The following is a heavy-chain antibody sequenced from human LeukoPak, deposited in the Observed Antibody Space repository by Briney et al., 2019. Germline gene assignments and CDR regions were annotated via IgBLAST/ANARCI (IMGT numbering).Heavy chain of an antibody. J-gene: IGHJ6*02. CDR3: AKSSGWYVYGMDV. D-gene: IGHD6-19*01. CDR1: GFTFSSYG. Sequence: PGGSLRLSCAASGFTFSSYGMHWVRQAPGKGLEWVAVISYDGSNKYYADSVKGRFTISRDNSKNTLYLQMNSLRAEDTAVYYCAKSSGWYVYGMDVWGQGTTVTVSS. V-gene: IGHV3-30*18. CDR2: ISYDGSNK.